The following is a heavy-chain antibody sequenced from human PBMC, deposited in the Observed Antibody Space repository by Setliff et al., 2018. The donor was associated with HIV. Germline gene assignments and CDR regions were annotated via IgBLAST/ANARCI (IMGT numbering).Heavy chain of an antibody. CDR1: GYTFTSYG. D-gene: IGHD5-12*01. CDR2: ISAYDGNT. V-gene: IGHV1-18*01. Sequence: ASVKVSCKASGYTFTSYGISWVRQAPGQGLEWMGWISAYDGNTDQAQRFRDRVTMTTDTSTRTAYMELRSLRSDDTAVYYCARDPRFSGYAQAFDCWGQGSPVTVSS. CDR3: ARDPRFSGYAQAFDC. J-gene: IGHJ4*02.